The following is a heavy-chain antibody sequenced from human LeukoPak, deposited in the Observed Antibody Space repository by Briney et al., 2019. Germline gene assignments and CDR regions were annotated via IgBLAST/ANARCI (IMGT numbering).Heavy chain of an antibody. J-gene: IGHJ4*02. Sequence: PGGSLRLSCEASGLSLSNYPMHWVRQAPGKGLEWITLITYDGAFDGGKTYYADSVKGRFTVSRDKSKNTLFLQMNSLRPEDTAAYRCASSADSCYSGWCSDHWGQRALVTVPS. CDR1: GLSLSNYP. CDR2: ITYDGAFDGGKT. D-gene: IGHD2-15*01. CDR3: ASSADSCYSGWCSDH. V-gene: IGHV3-30*01.